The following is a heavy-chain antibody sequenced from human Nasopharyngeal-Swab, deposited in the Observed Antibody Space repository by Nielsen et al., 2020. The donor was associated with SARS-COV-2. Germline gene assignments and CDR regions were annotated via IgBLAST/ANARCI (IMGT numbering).Heavy chain of an antibody. CDR1: GYSISSGYY. J-gene: IGHJ4*02. D-gene: IGHD3-16*01. CDR3: ARAGGGMTSRFDF. CDR2: IYYGGSS. V-gene: IGHV4-38-2*02. Sequence: LRLSCTVSGYSISSGYYWGWIRQPPGKGLEWIGSIYYGGSSFYNPSLKSRVSTSIDKSKNQFSLRLSSVTAADTAVYFCARAGGGMTSRFDFWGQGTLVTVSS.